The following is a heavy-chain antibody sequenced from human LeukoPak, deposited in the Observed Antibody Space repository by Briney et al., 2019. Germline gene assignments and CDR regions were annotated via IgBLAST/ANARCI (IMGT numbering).Heavy chain of an antibody. Sequence: GGSLRLSCAASGFTLSSYWMTWVRQALGKGPEWVAHINEEGSQRYYVDSVKGRLTISRDNAKNSLHLQMNSLRAEDTAVYYCARGYYYDSSGYYVDYWGQGTLVTVSS. J-gene: IGHJ4*02. CDR2: INEEGSQR. V-gene: IGHV3-7*01. D-gene: IGHD3-22*01. CDR3: ARGYYYDSSGYYVDY. CDR1: GFTLSSYW.